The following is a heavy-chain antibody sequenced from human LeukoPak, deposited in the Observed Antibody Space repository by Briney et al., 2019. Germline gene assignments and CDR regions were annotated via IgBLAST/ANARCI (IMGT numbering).Heavy chain of an antibody. CDR2: ISDNGQNI. CDR3: AKTLYSSIAARPFDP. D-gene: IGHD6-6*01. V-gene: IGHV3-23*01. CDR1: GFPFNTYA. J-gene: IGHJ5*02. Sequence: GGSLRLSCAASGFPFNTYAMSWVRQAPGKGLEWVSAISDNGQNIYYSDSVRGRFTISRDNSKNTLYLQMNSLRAEDTAVYYCAKTLYSSIAARPFDPWGQGTLVTVSS.